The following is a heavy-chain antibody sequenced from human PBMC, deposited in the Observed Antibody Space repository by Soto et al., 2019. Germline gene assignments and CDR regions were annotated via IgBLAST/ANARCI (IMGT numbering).Heavy chain of an antibody. J-gene: IGHJ5*02. V-gene: IGHV4-59*08. CDR2: IYYSGST. D-gene: IGHD3-3*01. CDR1: GGSISSYY. CDR3: ARHFGDFWSGYYSYWFDP. Sequence: SETLSLTCTVSGGSISSYYWSWIRQPPGKGLEWIGYIYYSGSTNYNPSLKSRVTISVDTSKNQFSLKLSSVTAADTAVYYCARHFGDFWSGYYSYWFDPWGQGTLVTVSS.